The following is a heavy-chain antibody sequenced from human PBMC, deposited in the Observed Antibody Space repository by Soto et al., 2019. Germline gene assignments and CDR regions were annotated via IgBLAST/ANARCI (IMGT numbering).Heavy chain of an antibody. CDR3: ARMVVPTTYFDS. Sequence: DSVKVSCKASGDTLTNSYLHWVRQAPGQGLEWLGWINPNNGDTNYAQKFRGRVTMTRDTSNNTVYMELTRLTSDDTAVYFCARMVVPTTYFDSWCQATPVTVS. CDR1: GDTLTNSY. V-gene: IGHV1-2*02. J-gene: IGHJ4*02. D-gene: IGHD3-22*01. CDR2: INPNNGDT.